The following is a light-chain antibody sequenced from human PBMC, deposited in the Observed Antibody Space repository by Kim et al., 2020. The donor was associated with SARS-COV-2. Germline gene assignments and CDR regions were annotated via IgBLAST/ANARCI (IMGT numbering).Light chain of an antibody. J-gene: IGLJ3*02. CDR2: DVT. CDR3: TSYTATSTLWV. V-gene: IGLV2-14*03. CDR1: SSDIGDYNY. Sequence: SITISCTGSSSDIGDYNYVSWYQQHPGKAPQLLIYDVTERPSGVSDRFTGSKSGNTASLTISGLQAEDEADYYCTSYTATSTLWVFGGGTKVTVL.